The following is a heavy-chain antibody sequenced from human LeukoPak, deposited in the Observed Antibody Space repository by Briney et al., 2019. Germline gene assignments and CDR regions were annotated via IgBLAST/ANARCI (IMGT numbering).Heavy chain of an antibody. CDR3: ARVQSSIFMSPIPTFDY. D-gene: IGHD2-21*01. J-gene: IGHJ4*02. CDR2: IRNSTSHI. Sequence: GGSLRLSCAASGFTFSRYTMNWVRQAPGKGLEWISSIRNSTSHIFYADSVKGRFFVSRDNAQNLLFLHMNSLRAEDTAIYYWARVQSSIFMSPIPTFDYWGQGNLVTVSS. V-gene: IGHV3-21*06. CDR1: GFTFSRYT.